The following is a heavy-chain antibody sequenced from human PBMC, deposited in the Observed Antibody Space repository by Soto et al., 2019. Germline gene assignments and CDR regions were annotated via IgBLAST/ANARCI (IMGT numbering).Heavy chain of an antibody. D-gene: IGHD2-15*01. CDR1: GFTSSSYW. V-gene: IGHV3-7*01. CDR3: ARELTPNFDCSGGTCYFAAFDI. CDR2: IRQDGSEK. Sequence: EVQLVESGGGLVQPGGSLRLSCAASGFTSSSYWMTWVRQAPGKGLEWVANIRQDGSEKYYVDSVKGRFTISRDNAKNSLYVQMHSLRAEDTAVYYCARELTPNFDCSGGTCYFAAFDIWGQGTMVTVSS. J-gene: IGHJ3*02.